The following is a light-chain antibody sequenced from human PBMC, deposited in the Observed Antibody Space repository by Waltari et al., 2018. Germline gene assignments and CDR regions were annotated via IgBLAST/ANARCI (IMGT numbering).Light chain of an antibody. CDR3: QQSYSTPLT. Sequence: DMQMTQSPSSLSASVGDRATITCRASQSISSYLNWYQQKPGKAPKLLIYAASSLQGGVPSRFSGSGSGTDFTLTISSLQPEDFATYYCQQSYSTPLTFGPGTKVEIK. CDR2: AAS. J-gene: IGKJ3*01. CDR1: QSISSY. V-gene: IGKV1-39*01.